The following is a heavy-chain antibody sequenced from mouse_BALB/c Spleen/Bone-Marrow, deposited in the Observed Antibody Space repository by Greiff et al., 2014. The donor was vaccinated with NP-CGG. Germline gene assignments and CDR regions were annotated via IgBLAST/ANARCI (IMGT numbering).Heavy chain of an antibody. J-gene: IGHJ2*01. CDR2: IWTGGGT. CDR3: VRDRRLGLDY. CDR1: GFSLTSYD. Sequence: VQLVESGPGLVAPSQILSITCTVSGFSLTSYDISWIRQPPGKGLEWLGVIWTGGGTNYNSAFMSRLSISKDNSKSQVFLKMNSLQTDDTAIYYCVRDRRLGLDYWGQGTTLTVSS. V-gene: IGHV2-9-2*01. D-gene: IGHD3-2*02.